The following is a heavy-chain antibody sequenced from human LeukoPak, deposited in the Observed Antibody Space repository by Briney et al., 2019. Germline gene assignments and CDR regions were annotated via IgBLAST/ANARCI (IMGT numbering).Heavy chain of an antibody. CDR2: ISSDGSIK. CDR1: GFTFSSYG. CDR3: VKEYHSRGFGAYFDY. D-gene: IGHD3-3*01. Sequence: GGSLRLSCAASGFTFSSYGMHWVRQAPGKGLEWVAVISSDGSIKVYADPVKGRFTLSRDNSINTVDLQMNSLRAEDTAVYYCVKEYHSRGFGAYFDYWGQGTLVTVSS. V-gene: IGHV3-30*18. J-gene: IGHJ4*02.